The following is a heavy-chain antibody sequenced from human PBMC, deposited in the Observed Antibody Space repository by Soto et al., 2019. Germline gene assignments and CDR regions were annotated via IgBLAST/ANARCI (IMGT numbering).Heavy chain of an antibody. Sequence: QVQLVQSGADVKKPGASVKVSCKASGYTFTSYYIHWVRQAPGQGLEWMGWINPNSGGTRYAQKFQGRVTMTGDTSLSTAYMELTSLRSDDTAVYYCARTNIRGNYFYSLDVWGQGTTVTVSS. V-gene: IGHV1-2*02. CDR1: GYTFTSYY. J-gene: IGHJ6*02. CDR3: ARTNIRGNYFYSLDV. D-gene: IGHD3-16*01. CDR2: INPNSGGT.